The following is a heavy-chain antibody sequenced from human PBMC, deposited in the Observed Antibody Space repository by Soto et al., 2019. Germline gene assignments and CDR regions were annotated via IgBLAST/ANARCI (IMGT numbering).Heavy chain of an antibody. CDR2: IYHSGTT. CDR1: GGSISSNYW. D-gene: IGHD4-17*01. Sequence: SETLSLTCAVSGGSISSNYWWSWVRQPPGKGLEWIGEIYHSGTTNYDPSLKNRVTISIDKSENQFSLNLNSVTAADTAVYYCARVPPTQFSHNWFDSRGQGTLVTGS. J-gene: IGHJ5*01. CDR3: ARVPPTQFSHNWFDS. V-gene: IGHV4-4*02.